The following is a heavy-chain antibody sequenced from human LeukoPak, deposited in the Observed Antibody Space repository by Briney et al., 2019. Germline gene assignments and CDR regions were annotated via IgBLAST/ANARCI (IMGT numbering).Heavy chain of an antibody. Sequence: PGGSLRLSCAASGFTFSSYSMNWIRQAPGRGLEWVSSISSSSSYIYYADSVKGRFTISRDNAKNPLYLQMNSLRAEDTAVYYCARDRETYHYGSGSYYPDYWGQGTLVTVSS. D-gene: IGHD3-10*01. CDR1: GFTFSSYS. J-gene: IGHJ4*02. V-gene: IGHV3-21*01. CDR3: ARDRETYHYGSGSYYPDY. CDR2: ISSSSSYI.